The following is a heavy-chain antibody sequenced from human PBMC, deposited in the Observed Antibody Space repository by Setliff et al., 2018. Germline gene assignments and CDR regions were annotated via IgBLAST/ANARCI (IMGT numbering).Heavy chain of an antibody. CDR2: IYHSGST. D-gene: IGHD1-26*01. J-gene: IGHJ5*02. Sequence: PSETLSLTCTVSGGSISSVDRYWSWIRQPPGKGLEWMGYIYHSGSTHYNPSLNSRLTISIDTSTNRFSLNLTSVTAADTAVYFCARLRWETENNWFDPWGQGALVTVSS. V-gene: IGHV4-30-4*01. CDR1: GGSISSVDRY. CDR3: ARLRWETENNWFDP.